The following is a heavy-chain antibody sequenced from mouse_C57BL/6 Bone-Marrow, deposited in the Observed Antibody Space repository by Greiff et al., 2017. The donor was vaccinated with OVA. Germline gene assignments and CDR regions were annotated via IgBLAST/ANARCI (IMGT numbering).Heavy chain of an antibody. D-gene: IGHD3-3*01. CDR3: ARQGPFAY. CDR1: GFTFSSYG. Sequence: EVQGVESGGDLVKPGGSLKLSCAASGFTFSSYGMSWVRPTPDTRLEWVAPISSGGSYTDYPDRVKGRFTISRDNAKNTLYLQMSSLKSEDTAMYYCARQGPFAYWGQGTLVTVSA. V-gene: IGHV5-6*01. J-gene: IGHJ3*01. CDR2: ISSGGSYT.